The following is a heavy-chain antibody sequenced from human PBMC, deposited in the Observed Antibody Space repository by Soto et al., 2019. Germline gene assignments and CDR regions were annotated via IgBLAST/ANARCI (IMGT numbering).Heavy chain of an antibody. D-gene: IGHD2-15*01. CDR2: ISGSGGST. J-gene: IGHJ4*02. CDR3: AKGKYQYCSGGSCPFDY. CDR1: GFTFSSYA. V-gene: IGHV3-23*01. Sequence: GGSLRLSCAASGFTFSSYAMSWVRQAPGKGLEWVSAISGSGGSTYYADPVKGRFTISRDNSKNTLYLQMNSLRAEDTAVYYCAKGKYQYCSGGSCPFDYWGQGTLVTVS.